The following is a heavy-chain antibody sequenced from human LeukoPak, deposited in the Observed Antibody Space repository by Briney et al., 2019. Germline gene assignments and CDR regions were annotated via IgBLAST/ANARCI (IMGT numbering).Heavy chain of an antibody. CDR2: ISSSSSYI. Sequence: PGGSLRLSCAASGFTFSSYSMNWVRQAPGKGLEWVSSISSSSSYIYYADSVKGRFTISRDNAKNSLYLQMNSLRAEDTAVYYCARDVIGGDTLDSWGQGTLVTVSS. CDR1: GFTFSSYS. V-gene: IGHV3-21*01. D-gene: IGHD2-21*02. CDR3: ARDVIGGDTLDS. J-gene: IGHJ4*02.